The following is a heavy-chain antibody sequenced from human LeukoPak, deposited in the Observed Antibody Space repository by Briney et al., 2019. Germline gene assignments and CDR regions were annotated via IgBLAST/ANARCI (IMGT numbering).Heavy chain of an antibody. CDR2: IDRDGNRI. CDR3: VSDSESRSGGDF. J-gene: IGHJ4*02. CDR1: GFTISNYW. Sequence: GGSLRLSCSASGFTISNYWMHWVRQLPGKGLVWVSRIDRDGNRILYADSVRGRFTISRDNAKNALYLQMNSLRPEDTAMYYCVSDSESRSGGDFWGQGTLVTVSS. V-gene: IGHV3-74*01. D-gene: IGHD1-26*01.